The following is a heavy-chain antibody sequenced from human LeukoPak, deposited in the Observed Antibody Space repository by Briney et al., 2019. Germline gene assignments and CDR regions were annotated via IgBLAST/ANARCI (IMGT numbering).Heavy chain of an antibody. CDR3: ASSPAYSSSWYAIDN. CDR2: ISGDAGST. CDR1: GFTFDDYA. J-gene: IGHJ4*02. Sequence: GGSLRLSCAASGFTFDDYAMHWVRQAPGKGLEWVSLISGDAGSTYYPASVKGRFTISRENAKNSLYLQMNSLSAGDTAVYYCASSPAYSSSWYAIDNWGQGTLVTVSS. D-gene: IGHD6-13*01. V-gene: IGHV3-43*02.